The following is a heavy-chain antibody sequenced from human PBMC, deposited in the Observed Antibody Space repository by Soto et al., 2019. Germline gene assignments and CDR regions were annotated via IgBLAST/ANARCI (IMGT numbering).Heavy chain of an antibody. D-gene: IGHD2-2*01. J-gene: IGHJ4*02. CDR1: GGSISSSSYY. CDR2: IYYSGST. Sequence: QLQLQESGPGLVKPSETLSLTCTVSGGSISSSSYYWGWIRQPPGKGLEWIGSIYYSGSTYYNPSLKSRVTISVDTSKNQFSLKLSSVTAADTAVYYCARLRIVVVPAASLFDYWGQGTLVTVSS. CDR3: ARLRIVVVPAASLFDY. V-gene: IGHV4-39*01.